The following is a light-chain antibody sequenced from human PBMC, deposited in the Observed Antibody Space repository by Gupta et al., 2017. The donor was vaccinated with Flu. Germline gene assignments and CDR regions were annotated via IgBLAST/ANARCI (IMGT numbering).Light chain of an antibody. CDR3: QQYNNWPPAFT. J-gene: IGKJ2*01. CDR1: QSVRNS. CDR2: GAS. Sequence: EIVMTQSPATLSVSPGESATLSCRASQSVRNSLAWYQQRRDQPPRLLIYGASSRATDIPARFSGSGSGTDFTLTISSLQSEDFAVYYCQQYNNWPPAFTFGQGTKLEIK. V-gene: IGKV3-15*01.